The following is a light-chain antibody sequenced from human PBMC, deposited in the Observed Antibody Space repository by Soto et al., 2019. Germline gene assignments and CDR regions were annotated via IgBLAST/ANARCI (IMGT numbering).Light chain of an antibody. CDR3: QQYYSYPPT. CDR2: DAS. J-gene: IGKJ4*02. V-gene: IGKV3-11*01. CDR1: QSVSSF. Sequence: EIVLTQSPATLSLSPGKRATLSCRASQSVSSFLAWYQQKPGQAPRLLIYDASSRATGIPARFSGSGSGTDFTLTISCLQSEDFATYYCQQYYSYPPTFGGGTKVDIK.